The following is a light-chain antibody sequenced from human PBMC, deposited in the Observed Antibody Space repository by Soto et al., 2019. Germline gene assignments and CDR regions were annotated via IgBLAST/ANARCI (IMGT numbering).Light chain of an antibody. CDR1: QDISNY. CDR3: QQYDNLPIT. V-gene: IGKV1-33*01. J-gene: IGKJ3*01. Sequence: DNQMTQSPSSLSASVGDRVTITCQASQDISNYLNWYQQQPGKAPKLLIYDASNLETGVPSRFSGSGSGTDFTFTISSLQPEDIATYYCQQYDNLPITFGPGTKVDIK. CDR2: DAS.